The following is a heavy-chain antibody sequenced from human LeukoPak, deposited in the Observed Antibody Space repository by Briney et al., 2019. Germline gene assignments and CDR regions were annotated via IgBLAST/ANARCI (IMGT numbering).Heavy chain of an antibody. J-gene: IGHJ4*02. CDR3: ARYSSGWYSVY. CDR2: IYWNDDK. D-gene: IGHD6-19*01. V-gene: IGHV2-5*01. Sequence: SGPTLVNPTQTLTLTCTFSGFSLRTTGVGVGWIRQPPGKALEWLALIYWNDDKRYSPSLKTRLTITKDTSKNQVVLTMTNMDPVDTATYYCARYSSGWYSVYWGQGTLVTVSS. CDR1: GFSLRTTGVG.